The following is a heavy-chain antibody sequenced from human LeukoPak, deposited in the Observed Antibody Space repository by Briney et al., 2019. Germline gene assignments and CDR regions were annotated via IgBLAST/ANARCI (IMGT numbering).Heavy chain of an antibody. CDR1: GFTFSRYW. Sequence: GGSLRLSCAASGFTFSRYWMHWIRQAPGEGLIWVSRISNDGSDTSYADSVKGRFTISRNNAKNTLYLQMNSLRAEDTAVYYCTVITDYYFVYWGQGNLVTVSS. V-gene: IGHV3-74*01. D-gene: IGHD4-17*01. J-gene: IGHJ4*02. CDR2: ISNDGSDT. CDR3: TVITDYYFVY.